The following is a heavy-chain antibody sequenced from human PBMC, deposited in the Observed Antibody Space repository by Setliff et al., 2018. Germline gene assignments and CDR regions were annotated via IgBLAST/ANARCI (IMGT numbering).Heavy chain of an antibody. CDR2: IYQNGIT. D-gene: IGHD3-10*01. V-gene: IGHV4-39*07. CDR1: GASISTTYYY. Sequence: PSETLSLTCSVPGASISTTYYYWDWIRLSPEKGLEWIGTIYQNGITYYNPSVKSRVTISVDKSKNQFSLSLRSVTAADTAVYYCATDGPVLNGDYISWGQGTLVTVS. CDR3: ATDGPVLNGDYIS. J-gene: IGHJ5*02.